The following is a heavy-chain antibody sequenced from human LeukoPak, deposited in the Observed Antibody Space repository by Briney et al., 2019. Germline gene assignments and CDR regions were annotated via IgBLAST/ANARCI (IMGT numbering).Heavy chain of an antibody. D-gene: IGHD6-6*01. CDR3: ARDKYSGQLVFDY. Sequence: SETLSLTCTVSGGSISGSYWSWIRQPPGKGLEYIGYIYYSGSTNYNPSLRRRVTMSVDTSKNQFSLKMSSVTAADTAVYYCARDKYSGQLVFDYWGQGSLVVVSS. J-gene: IGHJ4*02. CDR1: GGSISGSY. CDR2: IYYSGST. V-gene: IGHV4-59*01.